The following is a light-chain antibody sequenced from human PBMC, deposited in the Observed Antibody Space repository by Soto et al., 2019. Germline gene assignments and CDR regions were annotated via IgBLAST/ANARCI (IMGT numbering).Light chain of an antibody. J-gene: IGLJ2*01. CDR3: SLWDDSRSGREV. CDR2: KNN. Sequence: QAVVTQPPSASGTPGQRVTISCSGSSSNIGSNYVYWYQQVPGTTPKLLIYKNNQQPSCVPGRFSGAKAGTSASLAISVLRSDDDADYYWSLWDDSRSGREVFGGGTKLTVL. CDR1: SSNIGSNY. V-gene: IGLV1-47*01.